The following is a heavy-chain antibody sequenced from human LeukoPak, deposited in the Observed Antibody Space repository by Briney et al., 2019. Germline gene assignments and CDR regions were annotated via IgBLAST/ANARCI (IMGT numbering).Heavy chain of an antibody. CDR1: GYTFTSHD. CDR2: MNPNSGHT. V-gene: IGHV1-8*01. Sequence: ASVNVSRKASGYTFTSHDVNWLRQATGQGLEWLGWMNPNSGHTGFAQKFQGRVTMTRDTSISTAYMELSSLRSEDTAMYYCAMYYYDSSGPYVGAFDIWGQGTMVTVSS. D-gene: IGHD3-22*01. J-gene: IGHJ3*02. CDR3: AMYYYDSSGPYVGAFDI.